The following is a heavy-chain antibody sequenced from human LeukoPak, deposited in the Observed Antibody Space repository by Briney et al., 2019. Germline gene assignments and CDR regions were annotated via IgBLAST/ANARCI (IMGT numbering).Heavy chain of an antibody. Sequence: ASVTVSCKASGYTFTNYAMNWVRQAPGQGLEWMGWINTNTGNPTYAQGFTGRFVFSLDTSVSTAYLQISSLKAEDTAVYYCARGERIFGVVGDMDVWGKGTTVTVSS. CDR2: INTNTGNP. CDR1: GYTFTNYA. D-gene: IGHD3-3*01. V-gene: IGHV7-4-1*02. CDR3: ARGERIFGVVGDMDV. J-gene: IGHJ6*03.